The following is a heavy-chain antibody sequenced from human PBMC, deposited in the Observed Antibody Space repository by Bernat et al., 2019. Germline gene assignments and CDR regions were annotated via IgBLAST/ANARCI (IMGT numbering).Heavy chain of an antibody. J-gene: IGHJ4*02. CDR1: GGSISSGGYY. CDR3: ARDYSGSGYYGDFDY. Sequence: HVQLQESGPGLVKPSQTLSLTCTVSGGSISSGGYYWSWIRQHPGKGLEWIGYIYYSGSTYYNPSLKSRVTISVDTSKNQFSLKLSSVTAADTAVYYCARDYSGSGYYGDFDYWGQGTLVTVSS. D-gene: IGHD3-3*01. V-gene: IGHV4-31*03. CDR2: IYYSGST.